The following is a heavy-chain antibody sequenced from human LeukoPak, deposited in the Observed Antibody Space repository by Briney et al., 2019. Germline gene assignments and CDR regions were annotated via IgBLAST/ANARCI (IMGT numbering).Heavy chain of an antibody. J-gene: IGHJ1*01. Sequence: SETLSLTCSVSGYSISSAYYWGWIRQPPGKGLEWIGTMYHSGSTNYNPSLKSRVTISVDTSKNQFSLKLSSVTAADTAVYYCARRLLGYCSGGSCYSGYFQHWGQGTLVTVSS. CDR3: ARRLLGYCSGGSCYSGYFQH. CDR2: MYHSGST. CDR1: GYSISSAYY. D-gene: IGHD2-15*01. V-gene: IGHV4-38-2*02.